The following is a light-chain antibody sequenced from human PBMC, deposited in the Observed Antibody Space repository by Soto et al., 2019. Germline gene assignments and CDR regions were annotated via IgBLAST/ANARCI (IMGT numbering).Light chain of an antibody. V-gene: IGKV3-11*01. CDR2: DAS. Sequence: VVITLSPATLSVSPGERATLSCRASQSVSSNLAWYQQKPGQAPRLLIYDASNRATGVPARFSGSGSGTDFTLTISSLEPADFAVYYCQQRSNWPLTFGGGTKVDI. CDR1: QSVSSN. J-gene: IGKJ4*01. CDR3: QQRSNWPLT.